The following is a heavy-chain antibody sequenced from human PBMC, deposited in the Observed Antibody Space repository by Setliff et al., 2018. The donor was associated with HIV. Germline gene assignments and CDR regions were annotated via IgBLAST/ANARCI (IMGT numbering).Heavy chain of an antibody. V-gene: IGHV4-4*09. CDR1: GGSISSYC. D-gene: IGHD3-10*01. CDR2: IFTSGST. Sequence: PSETLSLTCTVSGGSISSYCWNWIRQPPGGGLEWIGFIFTSGSTKYNPSLQSRVTMSIDTSKNQFSLKLTSVTAADTAVYYCARRIDDSGSFPDKNWFDTWGQGSLVTVSS. J-gene: IGHJ5*02. CDR3: ARRIDDSGSFPDKNWFDT.